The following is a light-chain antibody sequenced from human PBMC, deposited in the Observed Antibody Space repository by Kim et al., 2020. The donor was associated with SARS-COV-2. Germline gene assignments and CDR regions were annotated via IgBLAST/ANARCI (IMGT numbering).Light chain of an antibody. CDR1: QSVNSN. CDR3: QQYDDWPPWT. CDR2: DAS. Sequence: VSPGETATLSGRATQSVNSNVAWYQQKPGQAPRLLIYDASTRATGIPARFSGSGSGTDFTLTISSLQSEDLAIYHCQQYDDWPPWTFGQGTKLEI. J-gene: IGKJ1*01. V-gene: IGKV3-15*01.